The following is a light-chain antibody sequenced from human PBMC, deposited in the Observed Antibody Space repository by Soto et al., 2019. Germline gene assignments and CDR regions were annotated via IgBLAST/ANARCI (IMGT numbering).Light chain of an antibody. CDR2: EVS. CDR3: NSFTSSSTYV. V-gene: IGLV2-14*01. CDR1: SSDVGGYKY. Sequence: QSVLTQPASVSGSPGQSITISCTGTSSDVGGYKYVSWYQQHPGKAPKLIIYEVSNRPSGVSNHFSGSKSGNTASLTISGLQAEDETDYYCNSFTSSSTYVFGTGTKGTVL. J-gene: IGLJ1*01.